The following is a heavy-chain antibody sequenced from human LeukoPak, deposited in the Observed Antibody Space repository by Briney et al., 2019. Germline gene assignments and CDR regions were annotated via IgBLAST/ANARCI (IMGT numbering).Heavy chain of an antibody. D-gene: IGHD6-13*01. J-gene: IGHJ4*02. CDR2: ISGSGGST. CDR3: AKDRGGSSWYAY. Sequence: PGGSLRLSCAASGFTFSSYAMNWVRHTPGKGLEWVSTISGSGGSTYYADSVKGRFTISRDNSKNTLYLQMNSLRVEDTAVYYCAKDRGGSSWYAYWGQGTLVTVSS. CDR1: GFTFSSYA. V-gene: IGHV3-23*01.